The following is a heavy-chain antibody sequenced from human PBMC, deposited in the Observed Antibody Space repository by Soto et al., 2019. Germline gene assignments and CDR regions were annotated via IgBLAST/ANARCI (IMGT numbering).Heavy chain of an antibody. Sequence: PGGSLRLSCAASGFTFSSYSMNCVRQAPGKGLEWFSYISSSSSTIYYADSVKGRFTISRDNAKNSLYLQMNSLGAEDTAVYYWARDPYYYDSSGYFDYGGQGTLVTVSS. J-gene: IGHJ4*02. D-gene: IGHD3-22*01. CDR2: ISSSSSTI. CDR1: GFTFSSYS. CDR3: ARDPYYYDSSGYFDY. V-gene: IGHV3-48*01.